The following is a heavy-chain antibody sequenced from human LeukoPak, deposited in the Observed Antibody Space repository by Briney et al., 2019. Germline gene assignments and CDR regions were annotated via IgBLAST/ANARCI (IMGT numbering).Heavy chain of an antibody. V-gene: IGHV1-46*01. CDR1: GYTFTSYY. J-gene: IGHJ4*02. D-gene: IGHD4-23*01. CDR2: INPSGGST. Sequence: ASVKVSCKASGYTFTSYYMHWVRQAPGQGLEWMGIINPSGGSTSYAQKFQGRVTMTRDTSTSTAYMELSSLRSADTAVYYCASVGGDYGGPLDYWGQGTLVTVSS. CDR3: ASVGGDYGGPLDY.